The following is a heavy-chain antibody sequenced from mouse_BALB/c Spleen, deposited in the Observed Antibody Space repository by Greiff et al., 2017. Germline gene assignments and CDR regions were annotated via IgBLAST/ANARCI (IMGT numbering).Heavy chain of an antibody. CDR1: GFTITDYY. D-gene: IGHD2-13*01. CDR3: GYGDCGAY. J-gene: IGHJ3*01. Sequence: VQLQQSGAGLVRSGASVKFSCTASGFTITDYYMHWVKQRPEQGLEWIGWIDPENGDTEYAPKLQGKATMTADTSSHTAYLQLSNMTSEDTAVYDCGYGDCGAYWGQGTLVTVSA. CDR2: IDPENGDT. V-gene: IGHV14-4*02.